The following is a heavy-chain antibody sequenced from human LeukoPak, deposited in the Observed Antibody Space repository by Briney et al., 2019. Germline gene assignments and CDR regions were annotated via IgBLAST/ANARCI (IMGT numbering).Heavy chain of an antibody. V-gene: IGHV3-23*01. D-gene: IGHD6-13*01. J-gene: IGHJ5*02. CDR3: AKIDAAMRT. Sequence: GGSLRLSCTASGFTFSNSAMTRVRQAPGKGLEWVSAIRGSGITTYYADSVKGRFIISRDNSKNTVQLQMNSLRAEDTAVYYCAKIDAAMRTWGQGTLVTVSS. CDR2: IRGSGITT. CDR1: GFTFSNSA.